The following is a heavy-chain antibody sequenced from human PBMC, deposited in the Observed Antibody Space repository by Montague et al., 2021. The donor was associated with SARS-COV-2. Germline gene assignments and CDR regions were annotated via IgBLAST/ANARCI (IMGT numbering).Heavy chain of an antibody. CDR3: AAYGSNMDTGWFDP. CDR1: GLPFSSYA. Sequence: SLILSCAASGLPFSSYAMSWVRLGPVKGLEWVSVIFSGSSSTYYXDSVKGRFTISRDNSKSTLYLQMNRLRAEDTAVYYCAAYGSNMDTGWFDPWGQGTLVTVSS. D-gene: IGHD2/OR15-2a*01. J-gene: IGHJ5*02. V-gene: IGHV3-23*03. CDR2: IFSGSSST.